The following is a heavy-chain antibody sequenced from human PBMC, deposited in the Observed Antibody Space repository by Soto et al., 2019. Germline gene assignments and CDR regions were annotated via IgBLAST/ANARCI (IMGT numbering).Heavy chain of an antibody. D-gene: IGHD3-16*01. CDR1: GFTFNKYW. Sequence: GGSLRLSCAASGFTFNKYWIHWVRQAPGQGLLWLSRIKYDATTTNYADSVKGRFSISRDNAKNTVYLQMSSLRGDDTAVYCARGALGSYYFDYWGQGTLVTVSS. J-gene: IGHJ4*02. CDR3: ARGALGSYYFDY. CDR2: IKYDATTT. V-gene: IGHV3-74*01.